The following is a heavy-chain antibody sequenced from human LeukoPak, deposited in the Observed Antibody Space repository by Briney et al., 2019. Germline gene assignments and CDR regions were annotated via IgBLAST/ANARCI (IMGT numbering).Heavy chain of an antibody. CDR1: GGSISSLY. V-gene: IGHV4-59*01. Sequence: SETLSLTCTVSGGSISSLYWGWIRQPPGKGLEWIGYIYSSGSTNYNPSLKSRVTISVDTSKNQFSLKLNSVTAADTAVYYCARATGGDYGMDVWGQGTTVTVSS. CDR2: IYSSGST. J-gene: IGHJ6*02. CDR3: ARATGGDYGMDV. D-gene: IGHD3-10*01.